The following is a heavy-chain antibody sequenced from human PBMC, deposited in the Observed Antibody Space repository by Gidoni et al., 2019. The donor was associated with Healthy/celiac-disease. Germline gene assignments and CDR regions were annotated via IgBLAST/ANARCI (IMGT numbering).Heavy chain of an antibody. D-gene: IGHD5-12*01. Sequence: QVQLVQSGAEVKKPGASVKVSCKASGYPFTSYAMHWVRQAPGQRLEWMGWINAGNGNTKYSQKFQGRVTITRDTSASTAYMELSSLRSEDTAVYYCARPCREMATNGAFDIWGQGTMVTVSS. V-gene: IGHV1-3*01. CDR3: ARPCREMATNGAFDI. J-gene: IGHJ3*02. CDR2: INAGNGNT. CDR1: GYPFTSYA.